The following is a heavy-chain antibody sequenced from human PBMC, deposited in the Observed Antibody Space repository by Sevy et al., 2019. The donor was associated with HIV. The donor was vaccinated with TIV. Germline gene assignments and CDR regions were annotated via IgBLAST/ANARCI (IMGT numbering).Heavy chain of an antibody. CDR2: IRYDGSNK. D-gene: IGHD5-12*01. CDR3: AKLSGWDSGYDSNYYGMDV. V-gene: IGHV3-30*02. J-gene: IGHJ6*02. CDR1: GFTFSSYG. Sequence: GGSLRLSCAASGFTFSSYGMHWVRQAPGKGLEWVAFIRYDGSNKYYGDSVKGRFTISRDNSKNTLYLQMNSLRAEDTAVYYCAKLSGWDSGYDSNYYGMDVWGQGTTVTVSS.